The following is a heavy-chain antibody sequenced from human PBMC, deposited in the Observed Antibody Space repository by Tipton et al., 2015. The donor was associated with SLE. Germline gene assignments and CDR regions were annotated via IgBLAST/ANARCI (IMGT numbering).Heavy chain of an antibody. J-gene: IGHJ6*03. V-gene: IGHV4-30-4*01. CDR1: GGSISSGDYH. CDR2: IYYSGGT. D-gene: IGHD3-16*02. Sequence: TLSLTCTVSGGSISSGDYHWSWIRQPPGKGLEWIGSIYYSGGTYYNASLQSRVTISLDPSKNQFSLQLSSVTVADTAVYYCAREDRKHYYFYMDVWGKGTTVTVSS. CDR3: AREDRKHYYFYMDV.